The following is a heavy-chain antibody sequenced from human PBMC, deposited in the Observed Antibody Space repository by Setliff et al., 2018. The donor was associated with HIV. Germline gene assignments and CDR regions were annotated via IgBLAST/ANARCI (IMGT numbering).Heavy chain of an antibody. D-gene: IGHD2-15*01. Sequence: KPSETLSLTCTVSGGSISSGSYYWTWIRQSAGKGLEWIGRVYAGGTTNYNPSLKSRVTISMDSSQNQFSLNLTSVTAADTGVYYCARSRAILSFDPWGQGAQVTVSS. V-gene: IGHV4-61*02. CDR2: VYAGGTT. CDR1: GGSISSGSYY. J-gene: IGHJ5*02. CDR3: ARSRAILSFDP.